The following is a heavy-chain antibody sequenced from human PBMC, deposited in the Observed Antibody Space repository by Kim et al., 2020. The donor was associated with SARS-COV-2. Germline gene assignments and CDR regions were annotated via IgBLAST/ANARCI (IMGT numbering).Heavy chain of an antibody. J-gene: IGHJ6*02. CDR2: MNPNSGNT. D-gene: IGHD5-12*01. Sequence: ASVKVSCKASGYTFTSYDINWVRQATGQGLEWMGWMNPNSGNTGYAQKFQGRVTMTRNTSISTAYMELSSLRSEDTAVYYCARELRDGYNYGYYYGMDVWGQGTTVTVSS. CDR1: GYTFTSYD. V-gene: IGHV1-8*01. CDR3: ARELRDGYNYGYYYGMDV.